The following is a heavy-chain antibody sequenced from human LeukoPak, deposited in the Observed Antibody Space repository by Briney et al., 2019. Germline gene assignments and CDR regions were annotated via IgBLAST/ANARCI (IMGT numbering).Heavy chain of an antibody. CDR2: ISSTNNYI. D-gene: IGHD2-21*01. CDR1: GFTFSSYS. Sequence: GGSLRLSCAASGFTFSSYSMNWVRQAPGKGLEWVSSISSTNNYIYYADSVKGRFTISRDNAKNSLYLQMNGLRAEDTAVYYCARDLGTYSDGFMDSWGQGTLVTVSS. V-gene: IGHV3-21*01. CDR3: ARDLGTYSDGFMDS. J-gene: IGHJ4*02.